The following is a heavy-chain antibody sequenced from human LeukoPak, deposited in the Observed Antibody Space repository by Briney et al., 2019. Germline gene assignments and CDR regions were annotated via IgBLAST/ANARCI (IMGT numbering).Heavy chain of an antibody. CDR2: IYYSGST. CDR1: GGSISSSSYY. CDR3: ARRVAPYAPVVEFWFDP. Sequence: SETLSLTCTVSGGSISSSSYYWGWIRQPPGKGLECIGSIYYSGSTYYNPSLKSRVTISVDTSKNQFSLKLCSVTAADTAVYYCARRVAPYAPVVEFWFDPWGQGTLVTVSS. J-gene: IGHJ5*02. D-gene: IGHD2-2*01. V-gene: IGHV4-39*01.